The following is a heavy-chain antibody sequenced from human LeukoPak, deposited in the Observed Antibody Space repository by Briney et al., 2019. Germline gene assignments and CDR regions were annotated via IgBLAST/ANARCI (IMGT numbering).Heavy chain of an antibody. CDR2: IIPILGIA. J-gene: IGHJ4*02. V-gene: IGHV1-69*02. CDR1: GGTFSSYT. D-gene: IGHD3-22*01. CDR3: ARLDTYYYDSSGYSPD. Sequence: SVKVSCKASGGTFSSYTISRVRQAPGQGLEWMGRIIPILGIANYAQKFQGRVTITADKSTSTAYMELSSLRSEDTAVYYCARLDTYYYDSSGYSPDWGQGTLVTVSS.